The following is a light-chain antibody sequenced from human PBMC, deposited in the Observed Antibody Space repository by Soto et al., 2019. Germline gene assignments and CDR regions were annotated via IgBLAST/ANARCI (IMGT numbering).Light chain of an antibody. J-gene: IGLJ2*01. CDR1: SSDVGSYNA. V-gene: IGLV2-23*02. CDR3: CSYAGSSTVV. CDR2: DVN. Sequence: QSALTQPASVSGSPGQSITISCTGTSSDVGSYNAVSWYQQHPGKAPKLIIYDVNKRPSGVSNRFSGSKSGNTASLTISGLQAEDEADYYCCSYAGSSTVVFVGGTKLTVL.